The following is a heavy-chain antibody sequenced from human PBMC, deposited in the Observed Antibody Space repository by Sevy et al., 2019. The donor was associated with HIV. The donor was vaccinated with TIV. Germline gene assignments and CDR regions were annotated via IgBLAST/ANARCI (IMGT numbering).Heavy chain of an antibody. J-gene: IGHJ3*02. D-gene: IGHD3-22*01. CDR1: GFTFSSFA. CDR2: ISGSGDKT. CDR3: AKGITMMLLVLDAIDI. Sequence: GESLKISCAASGFTFSSFAMTWVRQAPGKGLEWVSGISGSGDKTYYEDSVKGRFTISRDISKNTLYLQMNGLRAEDTAVYYCAKGITMMLLVLDAIDIWGQGTMVTVSS. V-gene: IGHV3-23*01.